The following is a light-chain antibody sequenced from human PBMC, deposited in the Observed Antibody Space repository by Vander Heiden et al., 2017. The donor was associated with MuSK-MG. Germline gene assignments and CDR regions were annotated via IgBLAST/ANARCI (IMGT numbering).Light chain of an antibody. CDR3: AAWDDSSNGPV. Sequence: QSVVTQPPSASATPGQGVTISCSGSRSNIGTNSVYWYQHLPGTAPKLLIYRSTQRPSGVPDRFSGSKSGTSASLAISGLQAEEEADYYCAAWDDSSNGPVFGGGTKLSVL. V-gene: IGLV1-44*01. CDR2: RST. CDR1: RSNIGTNS. J-gene: IGLJ2*01.